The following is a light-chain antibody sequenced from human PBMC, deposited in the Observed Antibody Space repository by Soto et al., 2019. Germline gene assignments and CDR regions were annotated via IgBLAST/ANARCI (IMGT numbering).Light chain of an antibody. Sequence: EIVLTQSPGTLSLSPGERATLSCRASQSVSSSYLAWYQQKPGQAPRLFIYGASSRATGIPDRFSGSGSGTDFTLTISRLEPEDFAVYYCQQYGTSSSFGGGTKVDIK. CDR2: GAS. V-gene: IGKV3-20*01. J-gene: IGKJ4*01. CDR3: QQYGTSSS. CDR1: QSVSSSY.